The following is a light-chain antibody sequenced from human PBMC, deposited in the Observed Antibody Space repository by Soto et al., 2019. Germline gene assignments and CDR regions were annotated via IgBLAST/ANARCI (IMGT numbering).Light chain of an antibody. V-gene: IGKV1-5*03. CDR1: QDIGTW. CDR3: QQYNSYSRT. J-gene: IGKJ1*01. CDR2: RAS. Sequence: DIQMTQSPSTLSASVGDRVTIGCRASQDIGTWLAWYQQKPEKAPKVLIYRASHLESGVTSRFSGSGSGTEFTLTISSLQPDDFATYYCQQYNSYSRTFGQGTKVDI.